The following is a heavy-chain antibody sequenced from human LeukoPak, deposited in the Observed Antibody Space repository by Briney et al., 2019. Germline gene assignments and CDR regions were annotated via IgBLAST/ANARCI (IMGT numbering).Heavy chain of an antibody. D-gene: IGHD3-3*01. CDR1: GGSITNNNYY. CDR2: ISYSGNT. J-gene: IGHJ4*02. V-gene: IGHV4-39*07. CDR3: ARGTFWSGYYHDY. Sequence: SETLSLTCTVSGGSITNNNYYWGWIRQPPGKGLEWIGGISYSGNTYYNPSLKSRVTISLNTSKTQFSLKLSSVTAADTAVYYCARGTFWSGYYHDYWGQGTLVTVSS.